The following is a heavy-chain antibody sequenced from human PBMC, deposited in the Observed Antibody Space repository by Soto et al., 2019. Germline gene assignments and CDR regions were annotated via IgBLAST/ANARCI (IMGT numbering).Heavy chain of an antibody. Sequence: VQLVQSGADVKKPGSSVKVSCKAYGDTCSSYTINWVRQAPGQGLEWMGRLIPLLDLANYTQKFQGRVTITADKSTNTAYMELVNLRSEDTAVYYCAGLGSGWQSEYFDNWGQGTLVTVSS. CDR1: GDTCSSYT. CDR3: AGLGSGWQSEYFDN. V-gene: IGHV1-69*02. D-gene: IGHD6-19*01. J-gene: IGHJ1*01. CDR2: LIPLLDLA.